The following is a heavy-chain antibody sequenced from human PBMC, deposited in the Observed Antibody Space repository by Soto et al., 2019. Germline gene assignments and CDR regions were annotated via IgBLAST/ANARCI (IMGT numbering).Heavy chain of an antibody. Sequence: SAITPLSWSVSGGTNSSGGYSWTWIRQSPGKGLEWIGYTYQSGSAYYNPSLKSRVTISVDRSKNQFSLNLTSVTAADTAVYYCARDYYGMDVGGQGTTGNV. CDR3: ARDYYGMDV. J-gene: IGHJ6*02. CDR1: GGTNSSGGYS. V-gene: IGHV4-30-2*06. CDR2: TYQSGSA.